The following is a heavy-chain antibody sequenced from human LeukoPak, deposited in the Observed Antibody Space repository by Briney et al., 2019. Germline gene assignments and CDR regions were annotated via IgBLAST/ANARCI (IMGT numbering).Heavy chain of an antibody. CDR2: ITYNSATI. CDR3: ARDDVLSLGISFDL. J-gene: IGHJ2*01. Sequence: GGSLRLSCAASGFTFRSYAMQWVRQAQGQGLVGVSYITYNSATIFYADSVKGRFTISRDNAKDSLYLQMNSLRAEDTAVYYCARDDVLSLGISFDLWGRGTLVTVSS. CDR1: GFTFRSYA. D-gene: IGHD3-10*02. V-gene: IGHV3-48*01.